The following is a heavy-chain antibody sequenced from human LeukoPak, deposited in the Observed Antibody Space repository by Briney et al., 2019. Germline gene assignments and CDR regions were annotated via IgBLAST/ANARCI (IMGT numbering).Heavy chain of an antibody. Sequence: GGSLRLSWAASGFTFSSYSMNRVRQAPVEGLEWVSSISSSSSYIYYADSEKGRFTISRDNAKNSLYLQMNSLRAEDTAVYYCARNREYSSGYLDYWGQGTLVTVSS. CDR2: ISSSSSYI. CDR1: GFTFSSYS. D-gene: IGHD6-19*01. V-gene: IGHV3-21*01. CDR3: ARNREYSSGYLDY. J-gene: IGHJ4*02.